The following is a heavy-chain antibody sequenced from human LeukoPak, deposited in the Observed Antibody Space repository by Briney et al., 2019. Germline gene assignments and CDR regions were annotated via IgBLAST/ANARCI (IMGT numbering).Heavy chain of an antibody. Sequence: GRSLRLSCAASGFSFSSYDMSWVRQAPGQGLEWVSAITGSGGSTYYADSVKGRFTISRDNSKNMLYVEMNSLRAEDTAVYYCAKEGLGGGFDYWGQGTLVTVSS. J-gene: IGHJ4*02. CDR3: AKEGLGGGFDY. CDR1: GFSFSSYD. CDR2: ITGSGGST. V-gene: IGHV3-23*01. D-gene: IGHD3-16*01.